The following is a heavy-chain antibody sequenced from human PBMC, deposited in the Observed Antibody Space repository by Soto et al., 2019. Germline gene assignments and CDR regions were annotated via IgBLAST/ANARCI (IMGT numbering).Heavy chain of an antibody. CDR2: MNPNTGNS. CDR3: ARRAETNGWNGFGADKYYFDF. V-gene: IGHV1-8*02. D-gene: IGHD1-1*01. J-gene: IGHJ4*02. CDR1: GYSFTDYH. Sequence: GASVKVSCKASGYSFTDYHIHWVRQAPGQGLEWMGWMNPNTGNSAYAQKFQGRVTVTSDTSINTVHMELSSLRSEDTAVYYCARRAETNGWNGFGADKYYFDFWGQGTLVTVSS.